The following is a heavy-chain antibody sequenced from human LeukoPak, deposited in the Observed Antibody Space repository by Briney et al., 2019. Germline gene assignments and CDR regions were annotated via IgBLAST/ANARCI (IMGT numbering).Heavy chain of an antibody. CDR2: ISAYNGNT. J-gene: IGHJ4*02. CDR1: GYTFTSYG. D-gene: IGHD2-21*02. CDR3: ARVLTDFADRVDY. V-gene: IGHV1-18*01. Sequence: ASVKVSCKASGYTFTSYGISWVRQAPGQGLEWMGWISAYNGNTNYAQNLRGRVSMTTDTSTSTAYMEMRSLRSDDTAVYYCARVLTDFADRVDYWGQGTLVTVSS.